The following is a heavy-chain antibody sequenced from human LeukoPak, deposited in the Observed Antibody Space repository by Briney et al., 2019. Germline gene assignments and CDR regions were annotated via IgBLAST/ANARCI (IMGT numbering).Heavy chain of an antibody. CDR1: GFTFSNYS. CDR2: ISSSSSYI. Sequence: PGGSLILSRAASGFTFSNYSMNWVRQSPGKGLEWVSSISSSSSYIYYADSVKGRFTISRDNAKNSLYLQMNSLRAEDTAVYYCARVGGYCSSTRCYEDYWGQGTLVTVSS. V-gene: IGHV3-21*01. J-gene: IGHJ4*02. CDR3: ARVGGYCSSTRCYEDY. D-gene: IGHD2-2*01.